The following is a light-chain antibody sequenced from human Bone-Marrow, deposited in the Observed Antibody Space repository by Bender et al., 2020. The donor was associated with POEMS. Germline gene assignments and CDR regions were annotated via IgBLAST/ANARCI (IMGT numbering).Light chain of an antibody. V-gene: IGLV2-14*02. CDR1: SV. CDR2: EGN. Sequence: QSALTQPASVSGSPGQSITIPCTGTSVVSWYQQHTGKAPKVMIYEGNKRPSGVSNRFSGSKSGITASLTISGLQPEDEADYYCSAYRSDRDQVVFGGGTVLTV. CDR3: SAYRSDRDQVV. J-gene: IGLJ2*01.